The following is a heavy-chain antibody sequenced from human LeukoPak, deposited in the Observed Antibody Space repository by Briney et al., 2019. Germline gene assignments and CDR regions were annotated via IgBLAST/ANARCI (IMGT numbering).Heavy chain of an antibody. V-gene: IGHV3-21*01. CDR1: GFAFSNYG. CDR3: ARLSTYYAFDI. Sequence: GGSLRLSCAASGFAFSNYGMNWVRQAPGKGLEWVSSISPSSNYINYADSVKGRFTISRDNAKNSLYLQMNSLRAEDTAVYYCARLSTYYAFDIWGQGTMVTVSS. D-gene: IGHD1-26*01. J-gene: IGHJ3*02. CDR2: ISPSSNYI.